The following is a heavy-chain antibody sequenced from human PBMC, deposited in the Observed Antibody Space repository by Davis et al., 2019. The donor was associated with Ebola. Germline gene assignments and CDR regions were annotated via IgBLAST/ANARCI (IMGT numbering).Heavy chain of an antibody. CDR2: IHYSGST. J-gene: IGHJ6*04. V-gene: IGHV4-39*01. CDR3: ARPSMVILAALESFGLDYYSYGMDV. D-gene: IGHD2-15*01. CDR1: GDSISSSYSF. Sequence: MPSETLSLTCSVSGDSISSSYSFWGWIRQPPGKGMEWIGSIHYSGSTYYNPSFKSRVTISVDTSKNQLSLKLSSVTAADTAVYYCARPSMVILAALESFGLDYYSYGMDVWGKGTTVAVSS.